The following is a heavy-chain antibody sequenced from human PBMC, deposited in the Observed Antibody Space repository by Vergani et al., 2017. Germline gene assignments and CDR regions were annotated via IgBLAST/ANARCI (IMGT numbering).Heavy chain of an antibody. D-gene: IGHD2-21*02. CDR2: IYYSGST. CDR3: ARNVVVTAMYFDY. Sequence: QLQLQESGPGLVKPSETLSLTCTVSGGSISSSSYYWGWLRQPPGKGLEWIGSIYYSGSTYYNPSLKSRVTISVDTSKNQFSLKLSSVTAADTAVYYCARNVVVTAMYFDYGGQGTLVTVSS. CDR1: GGSISSSSYY. J-gene: IGHJ4*02. V-gene: IGHV4-39*07.